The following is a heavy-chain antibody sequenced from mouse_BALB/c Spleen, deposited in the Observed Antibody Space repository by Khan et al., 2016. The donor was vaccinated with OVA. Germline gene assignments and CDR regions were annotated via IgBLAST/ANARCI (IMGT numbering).Heavy chain of an antibody. CDR1: GYTFTSYW. D-gene: IGHD1-1*01. CDR3: ARENYYGSSCYAMDY. V-gene: IGHV1S41*01. CDR2: IGPGSGSS. J-gene: IGHJ4*01. Sequence: DLVKPGASVKLSCKASGYTFTSYWINWIKQRPGQDLEWIGRIGPGSGSSYYNEMFKGKATLTVDTSSTTAYIQLSSLSSEDSAVYFCARENYYGSSCYAMDYWGQGTSVTVSS.